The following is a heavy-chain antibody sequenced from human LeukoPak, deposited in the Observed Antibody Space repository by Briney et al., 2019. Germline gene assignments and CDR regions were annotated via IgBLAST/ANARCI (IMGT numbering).Heavy chain of an antibody. CDR3: ARDEDPGYSSSWIDY. CDR1: VYTFTSYG. Sequence: ASVKVSCKASVYTFTSYGISWVRQAPGQGLEWMGWISAYNGNTNYAQKLQGRVTMTTDTSTSTAYMELRSLRSDDTAVYYCARDEDPGYSSSWIDYWGQGTLVTVSS. J-gene: IGHJ4*02. CDR2: ISAYNGNT. D-gene: IGHD6-13*01. V-gene: IGHV1-18*01.